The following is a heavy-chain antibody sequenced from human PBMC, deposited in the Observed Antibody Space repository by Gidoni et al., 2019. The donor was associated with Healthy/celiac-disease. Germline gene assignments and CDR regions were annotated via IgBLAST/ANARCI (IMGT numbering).Heavy chain of an antibody. J-gene: IGHJ4*02. Sequence: QVQLVESGGGVVQPGRSLRLSCAASGFTFRSYGMHWVRQAPGKGLEWVAVISYDGSNKYYADSVKGRFTISRDNSKNTLYLQMNSLRAEDTAVYYCAKDYSGYSDYWGQGTLVTVSS. V-gene: IGHV3-30*18. D-gene: IGHD5-12*01. CDR2: ISYDGSNK. CDR1: GFTFRSYG. CDR3: AKDYSGYSDY.